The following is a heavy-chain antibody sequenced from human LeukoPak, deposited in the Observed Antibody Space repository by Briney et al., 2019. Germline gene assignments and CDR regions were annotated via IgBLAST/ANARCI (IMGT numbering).Heavy chain of an antibody. Sequence: PSETLALTWSVSGGSITTYYWSWIRQPAGKGLEWVGRINTSGSTNYNPSLKSRVTMSVDTSKNQFSLKLSSVTAADTAVYYCAKHRYSSSTNYYFDSWGQGTLVTVSS. V-gene: IGHV4-4*07. D-gene: IGHD6-6*01. CDR3: AKHRYSSSTNYYFDS. J-gene: IGHJ4*02. CDR1: GGSITTYY. CDR2: INTSGST.